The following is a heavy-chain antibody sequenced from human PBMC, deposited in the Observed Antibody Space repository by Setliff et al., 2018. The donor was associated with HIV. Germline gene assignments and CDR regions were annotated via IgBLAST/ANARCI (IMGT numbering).Heavy chain of an antibody. V-gene: IGHV1-3*01. J-gene: IGHJ4*02. CDR2: LNASNGDT. D-gene: IGHD3-22*01. CDR3: ARAQTYYSDSSGYYSQY. Sequence: ASVKVSCKASGYTFTSYALHWVRQAPGQRLEWMGWLNASNGDTKYSQNFQDRVAITRDTSASTAYMELSSLRSEDTAVYYCARAQTYYSDSSGYYSQYWGQGTLVTVSS. CDR1: GYTFTSYA.